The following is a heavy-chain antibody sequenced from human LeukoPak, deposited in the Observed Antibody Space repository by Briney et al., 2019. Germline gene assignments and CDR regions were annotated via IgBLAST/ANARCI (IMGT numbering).Heavy chain of an antibody. CDR3: ARSVWVDYYDSSGDGMDV. D-gene: IGHD3-22*01. V-gene: IGHV1-18*01. Sequence: ASVKVSCKASGYTFTSYGIRWVRQAPGQGLEWMGWISAYNGNTNYAQKPQGRVTMTTDTSTSTAYMELSSLRSEDTAVYYCARSVWVDYYDSSGDGMDVWGQGTTVTVSS. J-gene: IGHJ6*02. CDR1: GYTFTSYG. CDR2: ISAYNGNT.